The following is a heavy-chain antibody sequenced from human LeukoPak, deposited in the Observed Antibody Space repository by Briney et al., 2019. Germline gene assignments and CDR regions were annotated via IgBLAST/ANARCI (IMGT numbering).Heavy chain of an antibody. CDR3: ARDGYCTDPICITYPGVPDY. J-gene: IGHJ4*02. CDR2: IWYDGSTK. D-gene: IGHD2-8*02. CDR1: GFTFGSYG. Sequence: GGSLRLSCVATGFTFGSYGMHWVRQAPGKGLEWVAVIWYDGSTKHYADSVKGRFTISRDNSKNTLYLQMNSLKVEDTAVYYCARDGYCTDPICITYPGVPDYWGQGTLVTVSS. V-gene: IGHV3-33*01.